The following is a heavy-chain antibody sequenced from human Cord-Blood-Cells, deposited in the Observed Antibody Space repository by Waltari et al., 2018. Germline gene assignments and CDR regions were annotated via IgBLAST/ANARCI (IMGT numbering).Heavy chain of an antibody. J-gene: IGHJ3*02. CDR1: GFTWSSHS. CDR3: ARSGYFGDAFDI. D-gene: IGHD3-10*01. Sequence: EVQLVESGGGLVKLGVSLRLSCAACGFTWSSHSMNWVRQAPGKGLEWVSSISSSSSYIYYADSVKGRFTISRDNAKNSLYLQMNSLRAEDTAVYYCARSGYFGDAFDIWGQGTMVTVSS. CDR2: ISSSSSYI. V-gene: IGHV3-21*01.